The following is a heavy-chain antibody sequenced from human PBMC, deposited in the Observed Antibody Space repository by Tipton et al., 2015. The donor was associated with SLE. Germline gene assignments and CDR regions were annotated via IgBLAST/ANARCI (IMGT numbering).Heavy chain of an antibody. CDR3: ARGRKYLDY. CDR2: MNPNSGGT. CDR1: GYTFTSYD. V-gene: IGHV1-2*02. Sequence: QSGAEVKKPGASVKVSCKASGYTFTSYDINWVRQATGQGLEWMGWMNPNSGGTNYAQKFQGRVTMTRDTSISTAYMELSRLRSDDTAVYYCARGRKYLDYWGQGTLVTVSS. D-gene: IGHD2-15*01. J-gene: IGHJ4*02.